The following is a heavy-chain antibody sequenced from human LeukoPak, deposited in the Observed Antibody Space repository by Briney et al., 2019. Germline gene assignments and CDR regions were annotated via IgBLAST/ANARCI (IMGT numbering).Heavy chain of an antibody. J-gene: IGHJ6*02. Sequence: GASLQISSQASGSIFTDYWIGWGRQVPGEGVEWMGIIYRGDSDTRYNPSFQGQVTISADQSIRTAYLQWSSLKASHTAMYYCARSDQLRWFGEAPRPYYYGMDVWGQGTAVTVSS. V-gene: IGHV5-51*01. CDR2: IYRGDSDT. D-gene: IGHD3-10*01. CDR3: ARSDQLRWFGEAPRPYYYGMDV. CDR1: GSIFTDYW.